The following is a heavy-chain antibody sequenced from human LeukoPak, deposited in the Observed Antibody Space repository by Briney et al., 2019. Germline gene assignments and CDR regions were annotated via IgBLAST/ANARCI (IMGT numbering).Heavy chain of an antibody. J-gene: IGHJ4*02. CDR1: GYTFTGYY. CDR3: AGLYYASSDSFSY. D-gene: IGHD3-22*01. Sequence: WASVKVSCKASGYTFTGYYMHWVRQAPGQGLEWMGWINPNSGGTNYAQKFQGRVTMTRDTSISTAYMELSRLRSDDTAVYYCAGLYYASSDSFSYWGQGTLVTVSS. CDR2: INPNSGGT. V-gene: IGHV1-2*02.